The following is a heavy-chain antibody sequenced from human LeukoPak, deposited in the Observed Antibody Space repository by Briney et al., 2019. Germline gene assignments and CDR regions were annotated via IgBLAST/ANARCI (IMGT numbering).Heavy chain of an antibody. J-gene: IGHJ5*02. D-gene: IGHD3-22*01. CDR3: ARRITMIGKFDP. CDR1: GYTFTGYY. V-gene: IGHV1-2*02. CDR2: INPNSGGT. Sequence: GASVKVSCKASGYTFTGYYMHWVRQAPGQGLEWMGWINPNSGGTNYAQKLQGRVTMTTDTSTSTAYMELRSLRSDDTAVYYCARRITMIGKFDPWGQGTLVTVSS.